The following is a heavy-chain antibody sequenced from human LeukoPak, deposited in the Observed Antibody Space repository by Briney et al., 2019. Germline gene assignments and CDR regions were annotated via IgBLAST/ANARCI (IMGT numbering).Heavy chain of an antibody. CDR1: GVSISSYY. CDR3: PTADYYFDY. Sequence: SGTLSLTCTVSGVSISSYYRSCIRQPPGKGLEWIGYIYYSGSTTYTPSLKSRVTISVDTSKNQFSLKLSSVTAADTAVYYCPTADYYFDYWGQGTLVTVSS. V-gene: IGHV4-59*01. CDR2: IYYSGST. J-gene: IGHJ4*02.